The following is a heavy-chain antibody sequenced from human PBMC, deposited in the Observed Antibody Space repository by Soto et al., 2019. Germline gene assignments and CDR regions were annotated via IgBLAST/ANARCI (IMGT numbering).Heavy chain of an antibody. CDR2: IIPILGIA. D-gene: IGHD3-10*01. J-gene: IGHJ6*03. CDR3: ARATHYYGSGSNYYYYYMDV. Sequence: QVQLVQSGAEVKKPRSSVKVSCKASGGTFSSYTISWVRQAPGQGLEWMGRIIPILGIANYAQKFQGRVTITANKSTSTAYMELSSLRSEDTAVYYCARATHYYGSGSNYYYYYMDVWGKGTTVTVSS. V-gene: IGHV1-69*02. CDR1: GGTFSSYT.